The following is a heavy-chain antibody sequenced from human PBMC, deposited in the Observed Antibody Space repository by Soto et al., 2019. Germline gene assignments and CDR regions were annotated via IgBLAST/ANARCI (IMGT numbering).Heavy chain of an antibody. Sequence: QAGGSLRLSCAASGFTYTNYAMTWVRQTPGKGLEWVSTISTSGGNRYYADSVKGRFTISRDNSENTVYLQMNSLRVDDTSLYYCAKEREARGIDYWGPGTLVTVS. D-gene: IGHD3-10*01. CDR2: ISTSGGNR. V-gene: IGHV3-23*01. CDR3: AKEREARGIDY. CDR1: GFTYTNYA. J-gene: IGHJ4*02.